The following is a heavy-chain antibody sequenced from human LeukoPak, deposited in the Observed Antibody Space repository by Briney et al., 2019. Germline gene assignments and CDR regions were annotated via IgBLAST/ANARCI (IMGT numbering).Heavy chain of an antibody. Sequence: GASVKVSCKTSGYTFTGYYIHWVRQAPGQGLEWVGWISPSSGATDYAQKFQGRVTLTRDTSISTAYMELSSLRSDDTAVYYCARGGGGITIFGVVRGNWFDPWGQGTLVTVSS. V-gene: IGHV1-2*02. D-gene: IGHD3-3*01. CDR3: ARGGGGITIFGVVRGNWFDP. J-gene: IGHJ5*02. CDR1: GYTFTGYY. CDR2: ISPSSGAT.